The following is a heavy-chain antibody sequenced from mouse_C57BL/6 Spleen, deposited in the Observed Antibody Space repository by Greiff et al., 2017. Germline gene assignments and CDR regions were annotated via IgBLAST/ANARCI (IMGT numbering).Heavy chain of an antibody. J-gene: IGHJ3*01. V-gene: IGHV1-82*01. CDR1: AYASSSSW. CDR2: IYPGDGDT. CDR3: ARAFAY. Sequence: QVQLQQSGPELVKPGASVKISCKASAYASSSSWMNWVKQRPGKGLEWIGRIYPGDGDTNYNGKFKGKATLTADKSSSTAYMQLSSLTSEDSAVYFCARAFAYWGQGALVTFSA.